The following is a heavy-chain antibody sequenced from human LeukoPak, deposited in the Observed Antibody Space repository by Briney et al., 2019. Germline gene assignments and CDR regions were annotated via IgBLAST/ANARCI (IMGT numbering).Heavy chain of an antibody. V-gene: IGHV1-8*01. CDR3: ARDLYCSSTSCYRGAGREVNWFDP. Sequence: ASVKVSCKAYGYTFTSYDINWMRQATGQGLEWMGWMNPNRGNTGYAQKFQDKVTMTRNTSISTAYMELSSLRSEDTAVYYCARDLYCSSTSCYRGAGREVNWFDPWGQGTLVTVSS. CDR2: MNPNRGNT. D-gene: IGHD2-2*02. CDR1: GYTFTSYD. J-gene: IGHJ5*02.